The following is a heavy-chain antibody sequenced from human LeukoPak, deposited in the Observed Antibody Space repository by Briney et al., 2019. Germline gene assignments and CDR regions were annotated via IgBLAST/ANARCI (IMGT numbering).Heavy chain of an antibody. CDR3: ASLGYSSGYVYY. D-gene: IGHD6-19*01. V-gene: IGHV3-21*01. CDR1: GFTFSRYS. J-gene: IGHJ4*02. Sequence: GSLRLSCAASGFTFSRYSMNWVRQAPGKGLEWVSSISSSSSYIYYADSVKGRFTISRDNAKNSLYLQMNSLRAEDTAVYYCASLGYSSGYVYYWGQGTLVTVSS. CDR2: ISSSSSYI.